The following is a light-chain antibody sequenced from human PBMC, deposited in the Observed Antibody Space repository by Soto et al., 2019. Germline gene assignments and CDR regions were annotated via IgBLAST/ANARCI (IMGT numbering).Light chain of an antibody. Sequence: DIEVTQNPSALSASVGDRVTITCRASQSIRSYLNWYQQKPGKAPKLLIYAASSLQSGVPSRFSGSGSGTDFTLTISSLQPDDCATYYCPVSASPPRPFAPVTKVDI. CDR3: PVSASPPRP. CDR2: AAS. CDR1: QSIRSY. J-gene: IGKJ3*01. V-gene: IGKV1-39*01.